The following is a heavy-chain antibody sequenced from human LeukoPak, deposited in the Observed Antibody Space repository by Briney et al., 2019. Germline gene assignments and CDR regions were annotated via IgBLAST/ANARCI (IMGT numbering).Heavy chain of an antibody. Sequence: RSGGSLRLSCAASGFTVSSNYMSWVRQAPGKGLEWVSVIYSGGSTYYADSVKGRFTISRDNSKNTLYLQMNSLRVEDTAVYYCARVFRPSLTVFIIRGAFDIWGQGTMVTVSS. V-gene: IGHV3-66*01. J-gene: IGHJ3*02. D-gene: IGHD3-3*01. CDR1: GFTVSSNY. CDR3: ARVFRPSLTVFIIRGAFDI. CDR2: IYSGGST.